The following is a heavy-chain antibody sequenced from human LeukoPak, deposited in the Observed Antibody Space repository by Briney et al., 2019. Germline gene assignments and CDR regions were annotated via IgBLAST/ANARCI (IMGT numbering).Heavy chain of an antibody. V-gene: IGHV3-48*03. CDR1: GFTYSSYE. CDR2: ITSSDSTT. D-gene: IGHD3-10*01. J-gene: IGHJ4*02. Sequence: GGSLRLSCVASGFTYSSYEMNWVRQAPGKGPEWLSYITSSDSTTHYADSVKGRFTISRDDAQNSLYLQMNSLRDEDTAVYYCAKDWRITVMPRGEWGQGTLVTVSS. CDR3: AKDWRITVMPRGE.